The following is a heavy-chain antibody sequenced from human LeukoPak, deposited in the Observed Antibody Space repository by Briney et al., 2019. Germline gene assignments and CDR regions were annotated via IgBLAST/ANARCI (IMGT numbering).Heavy chain of an antibody. CDR1: GFTFSTHR. V-gene: IGHV3-21*01. CDR3: ARDRGFIGVFYNGIDV. J-gene: IGHJ6*02. Sequence: GESLRLSCAASGFTFSTHRMHWVRQAPGKGLEWVSSISGTSTYIHYADSVRGRFTISRDNAKNSLYLQMNSLRAEDTAVYYCARDRGFIGVFYNGIDVWGQGTTVTVSS. CDR2: ISGTSTYI. D-gene: IGHD3-10*01.